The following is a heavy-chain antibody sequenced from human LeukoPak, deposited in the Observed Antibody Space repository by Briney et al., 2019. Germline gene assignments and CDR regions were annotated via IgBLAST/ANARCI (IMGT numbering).Heavy chain of an antibody. CDR1: GYRFISYW. V-gene: IGHV5-51*01. CDR2: IYPGDSDT. CDR3: ARPGKGYCSGGSCYSLAFDI. D-gene: IGHD2-15*01. J-gene: IGHJ3*02. Sequence: GESLKISCKGSGYRFISYWIAWVRQMPGKGLEWMGIIYPGDSDTRYSPPFQGQVTISVDKSISTAYLQWSSLKASDTAMYYCARPGKGYCSGGSCYSLAFDIWGQGTMVTVSS.